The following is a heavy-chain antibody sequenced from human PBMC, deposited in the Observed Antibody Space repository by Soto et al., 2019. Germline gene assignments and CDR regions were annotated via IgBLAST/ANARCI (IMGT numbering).Heavy chain of an antibody. D-gene: IGHD1-26*01. CDR1: GGTFSSYA. Sequence: QVQLVQSGAEVKKPGSSVKVSCKASGGTFSSYAISWVRQAPGQGLEWMGGIIPIFGTANYAQKFQGRVTITADESTSTAYMELSSLRSEDTAVYYCARALVGASLVGGGYSGMDVWGQGTTVTVSS. J-gene: IGHJ6*02. V-gene: IGHV1-69*01. CDR3: ARALVGASLVGGGYSGMDV. CDR2: IIPIFGTA.